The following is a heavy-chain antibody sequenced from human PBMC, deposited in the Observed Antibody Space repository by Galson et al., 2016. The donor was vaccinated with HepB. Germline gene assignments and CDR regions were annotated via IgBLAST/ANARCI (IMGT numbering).Heavy chain of an antibody. J-gene: IGHJ6*02. D-gene: IGHD3-10*01. CDR3: AREPGFGAYYYYGMDV. CDR2: IWHDGSIK. V-gene: IGHV3-33*01. Sequence: SLRLSCAASGFAFSSYGMHWVRQAPGKGLEWVAVIWHDGSIKFYADSVKGRFTISRDNSKNTLYLQMNSLGAEETAVYYCAREPGFGAYYYYGMDVWGQGTTVTVSS. CDR1: GFAFSSYG.